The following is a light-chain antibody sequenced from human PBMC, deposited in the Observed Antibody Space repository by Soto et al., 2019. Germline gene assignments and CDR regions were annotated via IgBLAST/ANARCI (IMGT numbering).Light chain of an antibody. Sequence: EIVLTQSPGTLSLSPGVRATLSCRASQSVSSKYLAWYQQKPGQAPRVLIYGTSIRASGVPERFSGGGSGTDFTLTITRLEPEDFAVYYCQQYGSSLFTFGPGTKVDFK. CDR2: GTS. CDR3: QQYGSSLFT. CDR1: QSVSSKY. V-gene: IGKV3-20*01. J-gene: IGKJ3*01.